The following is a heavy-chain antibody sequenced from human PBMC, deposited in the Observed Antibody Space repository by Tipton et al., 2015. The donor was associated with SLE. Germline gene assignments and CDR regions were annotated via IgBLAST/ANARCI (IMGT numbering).Heavy chain of an antibody. V-gene: IGHV4-59*08. CDR1: GGSFSGYY. CDR3: ARHMITGGEFNY. J-gene: IGHJ4*02. D-gene: IGHD3-16*01. CDR2: IYYSGST. Sequence: TLSLTCAVYGGSFSGYYWSWIRQPPGKGLEWIGYIYYSGSTNYNPSLKSRVIISVDTSKNRFSLKLTSVTAADTAVYYCARHMITGGEFNYWGQGTLVTVSS.